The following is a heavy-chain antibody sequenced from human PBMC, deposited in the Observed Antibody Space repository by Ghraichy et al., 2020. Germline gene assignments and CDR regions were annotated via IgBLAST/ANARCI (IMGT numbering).Heavy chain of an antibody. V-gene: IGHV3-66*01. CDR1: GFTVSRKY. CDR3: ATDPDYDGSGSWVG. CDR2: IYSGGGT. J-gene: IGHJ4*02. D-gene: IGHD3-22*01. Sequence: GGSLRLSCAVSGFTVSRKYMSWVRQAPGKGLEWVSVIYSGGGTNYADSVKGRFTISRDNSKDTLYLQMNSLRVEDTAVYYCATDPDYDGSGSWVGWGQGTLVTVSS.